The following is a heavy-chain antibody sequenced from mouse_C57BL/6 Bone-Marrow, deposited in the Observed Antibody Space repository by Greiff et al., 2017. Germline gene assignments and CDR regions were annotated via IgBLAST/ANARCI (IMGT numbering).Heavy chain of an antibody. J-gene: IGHJ3*01. CDR3: ARGYGSRFAY. V-gene: IGHV1-54*01. CDR2: INPGSGGT. Sequence: VQLQQSGAELVRPGNSVKVSCKASGYAFTNYLIEWVKQRPGQGLEWIGVINPGSGGTNYNETFKGTATLTADKSSSTAYMQLRSLNSEDSAVYFCARGYGSRFAYWGQGTLVTVSA. D-gene: IGHD1-1*01. CDR1: GYAFTNYL.